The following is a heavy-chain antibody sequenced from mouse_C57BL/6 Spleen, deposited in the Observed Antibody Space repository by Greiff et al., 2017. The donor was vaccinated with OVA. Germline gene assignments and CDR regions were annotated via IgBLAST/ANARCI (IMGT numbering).Heavy chain of an antibody. D-gene: IGHD2-5*01. CDR1: GYTFTSYW. J-gene: IGHJ4*01. CDR3: TGKAAYSNYNYAMDY. Sequence: EVKVEESGTVLARPGASVKMSCKTSGYTFTSYWMHWVKQRPGQGLEWIGAIYPGNSDTSYNQKFKGKANLTAVTSASTAYMELSSLTNEDSAVYYCTGKAAYSNYNYAMDYWGQGTSVTVSS. V-gene: IGHV1-5*01. CDR2: IYPGNSDT.